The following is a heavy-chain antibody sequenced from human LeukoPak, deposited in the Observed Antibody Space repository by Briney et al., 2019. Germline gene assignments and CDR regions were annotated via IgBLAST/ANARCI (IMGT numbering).Heavy chain of an antibody. CDR1: GGSISSYY. D-gene: IGHD4-11*01. CDR3: ARNDYSSAFDI. CDR2: IYTSGST. Sequence: SETLSLTCTVSGGSISSYYWSWIRQPPGKGLERIGYIYTSGSTNYNPSLKSRVTISVDTSKNQFSLKLSSVTAADTAVYYCARNDYSSAFDIWGQGTMVTVSS. J-gene: IGHJ3*02. V-gene: IGHV4-4*09.